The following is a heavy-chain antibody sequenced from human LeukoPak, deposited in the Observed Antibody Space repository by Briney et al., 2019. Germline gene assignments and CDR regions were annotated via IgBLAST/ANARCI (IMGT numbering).Heavy chain of an antibody. CDR2: ISGSGGST. Sequence: PGGSLRLSCAASGFTFSSYGMSWVRQAPGKGLEWVSGISGSGGSTYYADSVKGRLAISRDNSKNTLYLQMNSLRAEDTAVYYCARDWYYAIDFWGRGALVTVSS. CDR3: ARDWYYAIDF. CDR1: GFTFSSYG. J-gene: IGHJ2*01. V-gene: IGHV3-23*01. D-gene: IGHD2/OR15-2a*01.